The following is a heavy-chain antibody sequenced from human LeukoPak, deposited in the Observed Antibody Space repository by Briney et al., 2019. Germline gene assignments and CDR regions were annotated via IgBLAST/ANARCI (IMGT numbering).Heavy chain of an antibody. CDR2: IYPGDSDT. CDR3: ARLIAVAGIRGWFGP. J-gene: IGHJ5*02. CDR1: GYSFTSYW. V-gene: IGHV5-51*03. Sequence: GESLKISCKGSGYSFTSYWIGWVRQMPGKGLEWMGIIYPGDSDTRYSPSFQGQVTISADKSISTAYLQWSSLKASDTAMYYCARLIAVAGIRGWFGPWGQGTLVTVSS. D-gene: IGHD6-19*01.